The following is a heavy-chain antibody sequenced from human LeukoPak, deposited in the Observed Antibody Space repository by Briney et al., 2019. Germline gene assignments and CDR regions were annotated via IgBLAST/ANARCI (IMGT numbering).Heavy chain of an antibody. CDR1: GYSFTSYW. V-gene: IGHV5-51*01. J-gene: IGHJ4*02. Sequence: GESLQISCQGSGYSFTSYWIGWVRQMPGKGLGWMGIIYPGDSDTRYSPSFQGQVTISADRSISTAYLQWSSLKASDTAMYYCARPYYDSSGYYYGIVYWGQGTLVTVSS. D-gene: IGHD3-22*01. CDR2: IYPGDSDT. CDR3: ARPYYDSSGYYYGIVY.